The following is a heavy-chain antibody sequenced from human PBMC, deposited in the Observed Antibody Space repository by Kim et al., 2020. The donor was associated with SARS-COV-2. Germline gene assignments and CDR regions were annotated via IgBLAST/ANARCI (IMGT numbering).Heavy chain of an antibody. Sequence: GGSLRLSCTASGFTFSTYAMHWVRQAPGKGLEWVAVISHDGSNKYYADSVKGRFTISRDDSKNTLYLQMNSLRAEDTAVYYCAKVVRASGWSFSFDYWG. D-gene: IGHD6-19*01. V-gene: IGHV3-30*18. CDR3: AKVVRASGWSFSFDY. CDR2: ISHDGSNK. CDR1: GFTFSTYA. J-gene: IGHJ4*01.